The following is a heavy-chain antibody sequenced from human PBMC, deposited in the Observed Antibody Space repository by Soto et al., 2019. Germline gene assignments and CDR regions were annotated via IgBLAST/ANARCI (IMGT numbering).Heavy chain of an antibody. CDR1: GGSVSSSY. CDR2: IYYSGST. CDR3: ARLYPQLDFDY. Sequence: SETLSLTCTVSGGSVSSSYWSWIRQPPGKGLEWIGYIYYSGSTYYSPSLKSRVTMFVDTSKNQFSLKLISVTAADTAVYYCARLYPQLDFDYWGQGTLVTVSS. D-gene: IGHD6-13*01. V-gene: IGHV4-59*04. J-gene: IGHJ4*02.